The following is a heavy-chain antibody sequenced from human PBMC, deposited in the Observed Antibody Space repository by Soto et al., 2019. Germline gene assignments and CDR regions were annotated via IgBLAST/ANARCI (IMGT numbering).Heavy chain of an antibody. CDR2: MNPNSGNT. V-gene: IGHV1-8*01. J-gene: IGHJ5*02. CDR3: ARGHVDTAMVTAGFDP. CDR1: GYTFTSYD. D-gene: IGHD5-18*01. Sequence: QVQLVQSGAEVKKPGASVKVSCKASGYTFTSYDINWVRQATGQGREWMGWMNPNSGNTGYAQKFQGRVTMTRNTSISTAYMELSSLRSEDTAVYYCARGHVDTAMVTAGFDPWGQGTLVTVSS.